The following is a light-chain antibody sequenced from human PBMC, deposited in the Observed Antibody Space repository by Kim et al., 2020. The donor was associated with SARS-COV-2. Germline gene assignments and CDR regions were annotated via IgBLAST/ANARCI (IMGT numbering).Light chain of an antibody. CDR1: QSISPY. Sequence: SPGEGATLSCRASQSISPYVAWYQQKPGQAPRLLIYDAYNRATGIPARFSGSGSGTDFTLTISSLQSEDFAVYYCQQRNNWPHLTFGGGTKVDIK. CDR3: QQRNNWPHLT. CDR2: DAY. J-gene: IGKJ4*01. V-gene: IGKV3-11*01.